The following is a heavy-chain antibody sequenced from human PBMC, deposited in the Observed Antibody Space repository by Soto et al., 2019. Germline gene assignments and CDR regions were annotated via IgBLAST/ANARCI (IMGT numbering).Heavy chain of an antibody. V-gene: IGHV1-3*01. CDR3: ARGVALLDS. CDR2: IHAGNGNT. J-gene: IGHJ5*01. Sequence: AAVKVSCKASGYTFSSYAIHWVRQAPGQGLEWMGWIHAGNGNTKYSQSFQGRVTISRDTSATTAYMELNSLRSEDTAVYYCARGVALLDSWGHGTLVTISS. CDR1: GYTFSSYA.